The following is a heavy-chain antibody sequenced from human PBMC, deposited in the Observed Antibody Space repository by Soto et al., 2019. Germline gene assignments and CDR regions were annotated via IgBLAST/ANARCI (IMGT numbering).Heavy chain of an antibody. J-gene: IGHJ6*02. V-gene: IGHV5-51*01. Sequence: PGESLKISCNGSGYSFTSYWIGWVRQMPGKGLEWMGIIYPGDSDTRYSPSFQGQVTISADKSISTAYLQWSSLKASDTAMYYCARGFADSYGYYYYYGMDVWGQGTTVTVSS. CDR2: IYPGDSDT. D-gene: IGHD5-18*01. CDR1: GYSFTSYW. CDR3: ARGFADSYGYYYYYGMDV.